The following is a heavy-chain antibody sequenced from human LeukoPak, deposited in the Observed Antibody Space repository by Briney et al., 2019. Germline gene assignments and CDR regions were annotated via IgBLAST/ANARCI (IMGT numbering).Heavy chain of an antibody. J-gene: IGHJ6*02. D-gene: IGHD3-3*02. Sequence: ASVKVSCKDSGYTFTSYAMNWVRQAPGQGLEWMGWINTNTGNPTYAQGFTGRFVFSLDTSVSTAYLQISSLKAEDTAVYYCARDPLPIFRYGMDVWGQGTTVTVSS. V-gene: IGHV7-4-1*02. CDR1: GYTFTSYA. CDR2: INTNTGNP. CDR3: ARDPLPIFRYGMDV.